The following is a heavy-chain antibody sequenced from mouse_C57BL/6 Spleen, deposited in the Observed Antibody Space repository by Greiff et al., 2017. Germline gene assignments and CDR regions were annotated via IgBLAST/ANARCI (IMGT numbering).Heavy chain of an antibody. V-gene: IGHV2-9-1*01. CDR3: ARNSYYSNRYYFDY. Sequence: VKLQESGPGLVAPSQSLSITCTVSGFSLTSYAISWVRQPPGKGLEWLGVIWTGGGTNYNSALKSRLSISKDNSKSQVFLKMNSLQTDDTARYYCARNSYYSNRYYFDYWGQGTTLTVSS. CDR2: IWTGGGT. CDR1: GFSLTSYA. D-gene: IGHD2-5*01. J-gene: IGHJ2*01.